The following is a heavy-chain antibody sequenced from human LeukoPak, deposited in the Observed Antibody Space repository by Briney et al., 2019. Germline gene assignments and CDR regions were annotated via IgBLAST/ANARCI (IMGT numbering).Heavy chain of an antibody. CDR1: GYTFTGYF. CDR3: AREMLSYSGSPINWFDP. CDR2: INPNSYGT. V-gene: IGHV1-2*02. J-gene: IGHJ5*02. Sequence: DSVKVSCKASGYTFTGYFIYWMRQAPGQGPEWMGWINPNSYGTNFAQKFRGRMTLTRDTSTSTVYMDLSSLTSDDTAVYYCAREMLSYSGSPINWFDPWGQGTLVTVSS. D-gene: IGHD1-26*01.